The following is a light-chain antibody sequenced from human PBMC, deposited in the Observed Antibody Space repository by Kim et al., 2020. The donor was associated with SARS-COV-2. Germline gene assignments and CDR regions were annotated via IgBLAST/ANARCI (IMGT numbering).Light chain of an antibody. V-gene: IGLV3-1*01. CDR3: QAWDSRVV. CDR1: KLGDKY. CDR2: QDS. J-gene: IGLJ2*01. Sequence: SYELTQPPSVSVSPGQTASITCSGDKLGDKYACWYQQKPGQSPVVVIYQDSKRPSGIPERFSGSNSGNTATLTISGTQAMDEAHYYCQAWDSRVVFGGGT.